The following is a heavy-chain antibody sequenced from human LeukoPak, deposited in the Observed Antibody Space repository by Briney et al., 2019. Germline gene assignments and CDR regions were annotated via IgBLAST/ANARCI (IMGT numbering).Heavy chain of an antibody. V-gene: IGHV3-43*01. D-gene: IGHD6-13*01. CDR1: GFTFDDYT. CDR2: ITWDGDVT. J-gene: IGHJ4*02. Sequence: PGGSLRLSCAASGFTFDDYTIHWVRQPPGKGLEWVSLITWDGDVTHYVDSVKGRFTISRDNTKNSLFLQMNSLRAEDTAVYYCAREVHPAAAEDYWGQGTLVTVSP. CDR3: AREVHPAAAEDY.